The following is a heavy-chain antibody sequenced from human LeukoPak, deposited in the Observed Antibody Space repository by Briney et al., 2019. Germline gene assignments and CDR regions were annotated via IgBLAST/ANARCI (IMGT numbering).Heavy chain of an antibody. CDR1: GDSVSSNSAA. CDR2: TYYRSKWYN. D-gene: IGHD3-3*01. J-gene: IGHJ4*02. Sequence: SQTLSLTCAISGDSVSSNSAAWNWIRQSPSRGLEWLGRTYYRSKWYNDYAVSVKSRITINPDTSKNQFSLQLNSVAPEDTAVYYCARGARTIFGVVMSDYWGQGTLVTVSS. V-gene: IGHV6-1*01. CDR3: ARGARTIFGVVMSDY.